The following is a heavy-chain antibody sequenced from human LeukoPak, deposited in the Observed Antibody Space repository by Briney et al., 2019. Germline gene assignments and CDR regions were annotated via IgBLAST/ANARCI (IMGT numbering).Heavy chain of an antibody. D-gene: IGHD3-22*01. CDR1: GYTFTGYY. CDR2: INPNSGGT. V-gene: IGHV1-2*02. CDR3: ARVRGYYDSSGPLCY. Sequence: AASVKVSCKASGYTFTGYYMHWVRQAPGQGLEWMGWINPNSGGTNSAQKFRGRVPMTRDTSISTAYMELSRLRSDDTAVYYCARVRGYYDSSGPLCYWGQGTLVTVSS. J-gene: IGHJ4*02.